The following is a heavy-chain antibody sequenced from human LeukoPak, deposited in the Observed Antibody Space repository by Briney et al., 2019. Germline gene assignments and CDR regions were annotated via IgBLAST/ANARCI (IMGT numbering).Heavy chain of an antibody. D-gene: IGHD3-22*01. V-gene: IGHV1-69*05. CDR3: ARDGYYDSSGYYNFDY. Sequence: SVKVSCKASGGTFSSYAISWVRQAPGQGLEWMGRIIPIFGTANYAQKFQGRVTITTDESTSTAYMELSSLRSEDTAVYYCARDGYYDSSGYYNFDYWGQGTLATVSS. CDR2: IIPIFGTA. J-gene: IGHJ4*02. CDR1: GGTFSSYA.